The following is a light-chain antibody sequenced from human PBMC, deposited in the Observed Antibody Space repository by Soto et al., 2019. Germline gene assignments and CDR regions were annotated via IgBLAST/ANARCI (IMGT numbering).Light chain of an antibody. CDR2: KAS. CDR3: QQYYTRRSSS. V-gene: IGKV1-5*03. J-gene: IGKJ5*01. Sequence: DIQMTQSPSTLPASLGDRVTITCRASQSISTWLAWYQQKPGKAPKLLIYKASSLESGVPSRFSGSGSGREFSLTISSLQSEDFVVYYCQQYYTRRSSSFGQGTRLEI. CDR1: QSISTW.